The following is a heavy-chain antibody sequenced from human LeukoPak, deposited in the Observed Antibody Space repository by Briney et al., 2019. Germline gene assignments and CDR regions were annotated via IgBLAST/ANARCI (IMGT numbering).Heavy chain of an antibody. CDR3: ASSNYSSSSS. V-gene: IGHV3-7*01. J-gene: IGHJ5*02. CDR2: INEDGSVK. Sequence: GGSLRLSCAASGFSFTNFCMIWVRQAPGKGLQWVANINEDGSVKYYVGSVEGRFTISRDNAKNSVYLQMNSLRGEDTGVYYCASSNYSSSSSWGQGTLVTVSS. D-gene: IGHD4-11*01. CDR1: GFSFTNFC.